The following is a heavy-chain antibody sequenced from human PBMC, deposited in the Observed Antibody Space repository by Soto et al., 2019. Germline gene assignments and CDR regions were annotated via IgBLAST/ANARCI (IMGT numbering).Heavy chain of an antibody. CDR2: IKQDGSEK. V-gene: IGHV3-7*05. J-gene: IGHJ1*01. CDR1: GFTFSSYW. Sequence: GGSLRLSCAASGFTFSSYWMSWVRQAPGKGLEWVANIKQDGSEKYYVDSVKGRFTISRDNAKNSLYLQMNSLRAEDTAVYYCARGGPLDPGEEYFQHWGQGTLVTVSS. D-gene: IGHD1-1*01. CDR3: ARGGPLDPGEEYFQH.